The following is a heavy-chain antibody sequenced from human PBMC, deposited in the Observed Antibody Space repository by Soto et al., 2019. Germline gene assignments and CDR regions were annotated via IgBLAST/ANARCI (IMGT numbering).Heavy chain of an antibody. J-gene: IGHJ5*02. V-gene: IGHV1-69*12. D-gene: IGHD3-3*01. CDR3: ARNPSYYDFWSGYLNWFDP. CDR1: GGTFSSYA. Sequence: QVQLVQSGAEVKKPGSSVKVSCKASGGTFSSYAISWVRQAPGQGLEWMGGIIPIFGTANYAQKFQGRVTITADESTSTAYMELSSLGSEDTAVYYCARNPSYYDFWSGYLNWFDPWGQGTLVTVSS. CDR2: IIPIFGTA.